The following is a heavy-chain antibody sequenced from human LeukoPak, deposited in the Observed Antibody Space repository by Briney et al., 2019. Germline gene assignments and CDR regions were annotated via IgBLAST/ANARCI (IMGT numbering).Heavy chain of an antibody. CDR3: ARRGVGPTRLYYFDY. V-gene: IGHV4-39*02. Sequence: SETLSLTCTVSGASIGSTTFYWGWIRQPPGKGLEWIGTIYYSGSTCYNPSLKSRVTISVDASKNHFSLRLSSVTAADTAVYYCARRGVGPTRLYYFDYWGQGTLVTVSS. CDR1: GASIGSTTFY. J-gene: IGHJ4*02. D-gene: IGHD1-26*01. CDR2: IYYSGST.